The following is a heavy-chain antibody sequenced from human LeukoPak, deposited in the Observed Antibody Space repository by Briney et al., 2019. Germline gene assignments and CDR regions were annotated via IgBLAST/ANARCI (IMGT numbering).Heavy chain of an antibody. CDR2: INHSGST. J-gene: IGHJ4*02. CDR1: GSFSGYY. CDR3: ASLYYYDSSGQYYFDY. V-gene: IGHV4-34*01. Sequence: SETLSLTCAVKGSFSGYYWSWIRQPPGKGLEWIGEINHSGSTNYNPSLKSRVTISVDTSKNQFSLKLSSVTAADTAVYYCASLYYYDSSGQYYFDYWGQGTLVTVSS. D-gene: IGHD3-22*01.